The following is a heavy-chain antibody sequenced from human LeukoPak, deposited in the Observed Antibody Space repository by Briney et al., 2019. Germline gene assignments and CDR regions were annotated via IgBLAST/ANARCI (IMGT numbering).Heavy chain of an antibody. V-gene: IGHV3-21*01. Sequence: GGSLRLSCAASGFTFSSYSMNWVRQAPGKGLEWVSSISSSSSYIYYADSVKGRFTIPRDNAKNSLYLQMNSLRAEDTAVYYCASFFGYYYDSSGLFDYWGQGTLVTVSS. CDR3: ASFFGYYYDSSGLFDY. CDR2: ISSSSSYI. CDR1: GFTFSSYS. J-gene: IGHJ4*02. D-gene: IGHD3-22*01.